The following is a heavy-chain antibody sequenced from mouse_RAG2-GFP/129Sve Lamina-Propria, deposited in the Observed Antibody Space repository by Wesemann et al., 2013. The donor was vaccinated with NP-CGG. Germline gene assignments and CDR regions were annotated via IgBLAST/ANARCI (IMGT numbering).Heavy chain of an antibody. CDR2: IDPANGNT. J-gene: IGHJ2*01. CDR3: ARYSSGDY. D-gene: IGHD3-2*02. Sequence: EVQLQQSGAELVRPGASVKLSCTASGFNIKDDYMHWVKQRPEQGLEWIGRIDPANGNTKYAPKFQGKATITADTSSNTAYLQLSSLTSEDTAVYYCARYSSGDYWGQGTTLTVSS. CDR1: GFNIKDDY. V-gene: IGHV14-3*02.